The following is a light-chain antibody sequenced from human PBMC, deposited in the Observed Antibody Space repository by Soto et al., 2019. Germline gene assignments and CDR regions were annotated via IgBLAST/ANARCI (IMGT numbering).Light chain of an antibody. CDR3: CSYAGSSTYV. V-gene: IGLV2-23*01. CDR1: SSDVGSYNL. CDR2: EGS. J-gene: IGLJ1*01. Sequence: QSVLTEPASVSWSPGHSITISCTGTSSDVGSYNLVSWYQQHPGKAPKLMIYEGSKRPSGVSNRFSGSKSGNTASLTISGLQAEDEADYYCCSYAGSSTYVFGNGTKVTVL.